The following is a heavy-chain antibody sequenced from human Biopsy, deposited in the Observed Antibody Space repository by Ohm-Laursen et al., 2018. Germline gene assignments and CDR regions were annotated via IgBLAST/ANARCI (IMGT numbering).Heavy chain of an antibody. CDR2: ISWNSGSI. V-gene: IGHV3-9*03. CDR3: AKDRRAVAGYDAFDI. D-gene: IGHD6-19*01. J-gene: IGHJ3*02. CDR1: GFTFDDYA. Sequence: SLRLSCAASGFTFDDYAMHWVRQVPGKGLEWVSGISWNSGSIGYADSVKGRFTISRDNAKNSLYLQMNSLRAEDMALYYCAKDRRAVAGYDAFDIWGQGTMVTVSS.